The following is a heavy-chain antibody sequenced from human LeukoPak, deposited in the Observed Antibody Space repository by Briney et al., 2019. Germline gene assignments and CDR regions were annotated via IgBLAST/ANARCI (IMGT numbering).Heavy chain of an antibody. CDR1: GGSINSYY. J-gene: IGHJ4*02. V-gene: IGHV4-59*08. CDR2: IYYSGSP. CDR3: ARAPSSGSYTSEY. Sequence: SETLSLTCTVSGGSINSYYWSWIRQPPGKGLEWIGYIYYSGSPNYNPSLKSRITMSIDTSKNQFSLRLTSVTAADTAVYYCARAPSSGSYTSEYWGQGTLLTVSS. D-gene: IGHD3-10*01.